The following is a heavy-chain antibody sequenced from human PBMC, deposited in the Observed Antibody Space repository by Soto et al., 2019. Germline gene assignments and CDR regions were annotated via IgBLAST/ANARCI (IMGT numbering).Heavy chain of an antibody. V-gene: IGHV4-38-2*01. CDR3: TRQDDGMDV. CDR1: GSSLSPYY. CDR2: IFHSGNV. J-gene: IGHJ6*02. Sequence: SETLSLTCAVSGSSLSPYYWGWVRQPPGKGLEWLGSIFHSGNVHYNPSLKSRVILSIDTSKSQFSLNLAAAIAADTAVYYCTRQDDGMDVWGQGTTVTVSS.